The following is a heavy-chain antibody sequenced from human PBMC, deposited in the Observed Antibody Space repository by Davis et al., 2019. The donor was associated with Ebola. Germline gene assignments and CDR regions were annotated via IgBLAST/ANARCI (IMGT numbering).Heavy chain of an antibody. Sequence: GESLKISCAASGFTFGGSAMHWVRQASGKGLEWVGRIRSKANSYATAYAASVKGRFTISRDDSKNTAYLQMNSLKTEDTAVYYCTSTLDGDYVDYWGQGTLVTVSS. CDR1: GFTFGGSA. D-gene: IGHD4-17*01. CDR2: IRSKANSYAT. CDR3: TSTLDGDYVDY. V-gene: IGHV3-73*01. J-gene: IGHJ4*02.